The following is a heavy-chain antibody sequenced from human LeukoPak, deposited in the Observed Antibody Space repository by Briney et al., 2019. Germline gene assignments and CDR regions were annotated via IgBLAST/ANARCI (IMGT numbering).Heavy chain of an antibody. J-gene: IGHJ4*02. CDR2: IWYDGSKK. Sequence: GGSLRLSCAASGFAFSSYGIHWVRQAPGKGLEWVAVIWYDGSKKYYADSVKGRFTISRDDSKNALYLQMNSLRAEDTAVYYCARDFGVTNYHFDYWGQGTLVTVSS. CDR1: GFAFSSYG. D-gene: IGHD3-16*01. V-gene: IGHV3-33*01. CDR3: ARDFGVTNYHFDY.